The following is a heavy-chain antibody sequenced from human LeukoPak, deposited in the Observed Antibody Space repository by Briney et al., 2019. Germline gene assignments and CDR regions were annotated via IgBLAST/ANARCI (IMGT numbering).Heavy chain of an antibody. Sequence: SGGSLRLSCAASGFTFSSYAMHWVRQAPGKGLEWVAVISYDGSNKYYADSVKGRFTISRDNSKNTLYLQMNSLRAEDTAVYYCARDWGYCSGGSCYSFDYWGQGTLVTASS. CDR3: ARDWGYCSGGSCYSFDY. CDR1: GFTFSSYA. D-gene: IGHD2-15*01. CDR2: ISYDGSNK. V-gene: IGHV3-30*04. J-gene: IGHJ4*02.